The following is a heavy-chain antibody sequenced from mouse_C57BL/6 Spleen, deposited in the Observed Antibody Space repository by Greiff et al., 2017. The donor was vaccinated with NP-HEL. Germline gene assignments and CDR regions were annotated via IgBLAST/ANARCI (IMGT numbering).Heavy chain of an antibody. CDR1: GFNIKDDY. CDR3: TISFYGNYGYFDV. J-gene: IGHJ1*03. V-gene: IGHV14-4*01. D-gene: IGHD2-10*01. CDR2: IDPENGDT. Sequence: VQLKESGAELVRPGASVKLSCTASGFNIKDDYMHWVKQRPEQGLEWIGWIDPENGDTEYASKFQGKATITADTSSNTAYLQLSSLTSEDTAVYYCTISFYGNYGYFDVWGTGTTVTVSS.